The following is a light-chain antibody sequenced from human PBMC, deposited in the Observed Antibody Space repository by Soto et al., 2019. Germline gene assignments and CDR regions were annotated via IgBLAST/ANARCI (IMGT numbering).Light chain of an antibody. CDR3: HQYNTWT. CDR1: QSVTSL. J-gene: IGKJ1*01. Sequence: EIVLTQSPATLSLSPGERATLSCRASQSVTSLLGWYHQKPGQAPRLLIYDASYRATGIPARFSGSGSGTDFTLTISSLEPDDFATYYCHQYNTWTFGQGTKVDIK. V-gene: IGKV3-11*01. CDR2: DAS.